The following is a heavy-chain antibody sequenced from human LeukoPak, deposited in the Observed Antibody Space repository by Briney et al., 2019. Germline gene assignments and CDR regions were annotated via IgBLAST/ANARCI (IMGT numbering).Heavy chain of an antibody. Sequence: GGSLRLSCAASGFTFSNYAMNWVRQAPGKGLEWVSSISSSSSYIYYADSVMGRFTISRDNAKNSLYLQMNSLRAEDTAVYYCARGEGITSYNWFDPWGQGTLVTVSS. V-gene: IGHV3-21*01. CDR1: GFTFSNYA. J-gene: IGHJ5*02. D-gene: IGHD1-14*01. CDR2: ISSSSSYI. CDR3: ARGEGITSYNWFDP.